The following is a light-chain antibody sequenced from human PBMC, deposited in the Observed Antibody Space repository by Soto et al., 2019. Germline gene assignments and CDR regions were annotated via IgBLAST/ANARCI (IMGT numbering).Light chain of an antibody. CDR1: RTNVGSYNF. J-gene: IGLJ1*01. CDR3: CSYGSRNIPV. CDR2: EVS. V-gene: IGLV2-23*02. Sequence: QSALTQPASVSGSPGQTITISCTGSRTNVGSYNFLSWYQQHPGKAPKLIIYEVSKRPSGVSNRFSGSKSGNTASLTVAGLQAEDEAYYYCCSYGSRNIPVFGTGTKVTVL.